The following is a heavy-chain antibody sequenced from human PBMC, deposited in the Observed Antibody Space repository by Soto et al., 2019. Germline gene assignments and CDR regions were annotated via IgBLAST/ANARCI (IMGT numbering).Heavy chain of an antibody. CDR2: INPNSGGT. CDR1: GYTFTGYY. Sequence: ASVKVSCKASGYTFTGYYMHWVRQAPGQGLEWMGWINPNSGGTNYAQKFQGWVTMTRDTSISTAYMELSRLRSDDTAVYYCARVAGDGAFKAFDIWGQGTMVTVSS. J-gene: IGHJ3*02. CDR3: ARVAGDGAFKAFDI. V-gene: IGHV1-2*04. D-gene: IGHD7-27*01.